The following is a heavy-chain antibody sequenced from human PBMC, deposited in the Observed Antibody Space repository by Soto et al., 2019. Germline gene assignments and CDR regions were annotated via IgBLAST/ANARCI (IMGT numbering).Heavy chain of an antibody. CDR2: IIPIFGTA. D-gene: IGHD6-13*01. CDR1: GGTFSSYA. CDR3: ASSTAMPGIAAAGPWFDP. J-gene: IGHJ5*02. Sequence: SVKVSCKASGGTFSSYAISWVRQAPGQGLEWMGGIIPIFGTANYAQKFQGRVTITADESTSTAYMELSSLRSEDTAVYYCASSTAMPGIAAAGPWFDPWGQGTLVTVSS. V-gene: IGHV1-69*13.